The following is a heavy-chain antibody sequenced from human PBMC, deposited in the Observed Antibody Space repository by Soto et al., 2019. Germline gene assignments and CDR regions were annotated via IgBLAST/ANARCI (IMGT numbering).Heavy chain of an antibody. CDR1: GFTFSAYA. Sequence: DVQVLESGGGLVQPGGSLRLSCAASGFTFSAYAMSWVRQTPGKGLEWVSGISASRGRTYYANSVEGRFTISSDNGKNTLYLQMNSLRAEDTAVYYCAKDPNGDYVGAFDMWGQGTMVIVSS. CDR3: AKDPNGDYVGAFDM. V-gene: IGHV3-23*01. CDR2: ISASRGRT. D-gene: IGHD4-17*01. J-gene: IGHJ3*02.